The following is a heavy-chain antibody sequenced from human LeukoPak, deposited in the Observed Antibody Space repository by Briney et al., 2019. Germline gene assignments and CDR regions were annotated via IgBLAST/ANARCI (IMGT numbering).Heavy chain of an antibody. V-gene: IGHV4-39*01. Sequence: PSETLSLTCTVSGGSLSSSSYYWGWLRQPPGTGLEWIGSIYYSGSTYYNPSLKSRVTISVDTSKNQFSLKLSSVTAADTAVYYCARPQSGSYDSGYYQHWGQGTLVTVSS. CDR3: ARPQSGSYDSGYYQH. D-gene: IGHD1-26*01. CDR2: IYYSGST. CDR1: GGSLSSSSYY. J-gene: IGHJ1*01.